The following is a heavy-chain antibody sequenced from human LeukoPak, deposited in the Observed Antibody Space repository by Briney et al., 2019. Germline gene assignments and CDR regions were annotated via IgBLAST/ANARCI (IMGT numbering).Heavy chain of an antibody. CDR2: ISSSSNYI. V-gene: IGHV3-21*01. D-gene: IGHD5-18*01. Sequence: PGRSLRLSCAASGFTFSTYAMHWVRQAPGKGLEWVSFISSSSNYIYYADSVKGRFTVSRDNAKISLYLQMNSLRAEDTAVYYCARVQDGYSIAWGQGTLVTVSS. J-gene: IGHJ5*02. CDR1: GFTFSTYA. CDR3: ARVQDGYSIA.